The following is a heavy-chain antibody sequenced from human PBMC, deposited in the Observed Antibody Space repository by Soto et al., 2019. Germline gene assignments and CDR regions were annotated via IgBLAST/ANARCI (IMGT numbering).Heavy chain of an antibody. Sequence: VGSLRLSCAASGFTFSNYGMHWGLQSPGKGLEWVAVIWYDGNNKYYADSVKGRFTISRDNSNNTLYVQMTSLRAEDTAVYYCARGLHSLFDYWGQGTLVTVSS. CDR1: GFTFSNYG. CDR2: IWYDGNNK. J-gene: IGHJ4*02. CDR3: ARGLHSLFDY. V-gene: IGHV3-33*01. D-gene: IGHD2-21*01.